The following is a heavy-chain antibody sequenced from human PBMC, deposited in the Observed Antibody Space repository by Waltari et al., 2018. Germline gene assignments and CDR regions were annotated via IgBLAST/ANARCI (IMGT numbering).Heavy chain of an antibody. CDR3: ATVRIAAAGYYYYGMDV. CDR2: FEPEDGET. J-gene: IGHJ6*02. Sequence: QVQLVQSGAEVKKPGASVKVSCKVSGYTLTELSMHWVRQAPGKGLEWMGGFEPEDGETIYAQKFQGRGTMTEDTSTDTAYMELSGLRSEDTAVYYCATVRIAAAGYYYYGMDVWGQGTTVTVSS. V-gene: IGHV1-24*01. CDR1: GYTLTELS. D-gene: IGHD6-13*01.